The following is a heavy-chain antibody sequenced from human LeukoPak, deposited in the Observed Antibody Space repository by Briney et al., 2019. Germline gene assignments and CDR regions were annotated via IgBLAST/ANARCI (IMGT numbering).Heavy chain of an antibody. D-gene: IGHD3-3*01. V-gene: IGHV3-7*01. Sequence: PGGSLRLSCAASGFNFINYWMTWVRQAPGKGLEWVANIKQDGSEKYYVDSVKGRFTISRDNAKNSLYLQMNSLRAEDTAVYYCARDGFSRISISGVVSDAFDIWGQGTMVTVSS. CDR3: ARDGFSRISISGVVSDAFDI. CDR1: GFNFINYW. CDR2: IKQDGSEK. J-gene: IGHJ3*02.